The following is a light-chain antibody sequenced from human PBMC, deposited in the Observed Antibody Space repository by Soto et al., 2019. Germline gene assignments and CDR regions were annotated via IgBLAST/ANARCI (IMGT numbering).Light chain of an antibody. J-gene: IGKJ1*01. V-gene: IGKV2-30*01. CDR2: QVS. CDR1: QSLVYRNGNAY. CDR3: MQGTHWPWT. Sequence: DAVLTQSPLSLPVTLGQPAAIACRSSQSLVYRNGNAYLIWFQQRPGQSPRRLIYQVSTRDAGVPDRFSGSGSGTYFTLTISRVEAEDVGLDYGMQGTHWPWTFGQGTKVEIK.